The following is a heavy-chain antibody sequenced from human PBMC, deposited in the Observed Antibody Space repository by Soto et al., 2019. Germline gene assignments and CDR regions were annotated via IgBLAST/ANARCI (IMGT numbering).Heavy chain of an antibody. CDR2: IIPIFGTA. CDR3: ARDGDSSGYYYVTPGLFAFDV. V-gene: IGHV1-69*06. D-gene: IGHD3-22*01. J-gene: IGHJ3*01. CDR1: GGTFSSYA. Sequence: SVKVSCKASGGTFSSYAISWVRQAPGQGLEWMGGIIPIFGTANYAQKFQGRVTITADKSTSTAYMELSSLRSEDTAVYYCARDGDSSGYYYVTPGLFAFDVWGQGTMVTVSS.